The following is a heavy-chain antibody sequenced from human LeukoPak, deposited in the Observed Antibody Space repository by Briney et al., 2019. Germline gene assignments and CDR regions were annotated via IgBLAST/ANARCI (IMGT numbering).Heavy chain of an antibody. Sequence: PSETLSLTCTVSGGSISGYYWSWIRQSPGKRLEWIAYISFTGNTNYNPSLKSRVTISLDTSKTHFSLTLSSLTAADTAVYYCARDDSSGYPYYYYGMDVWGQGTTVTVSS. CDR3: ARDDSSGYPYYYYGMDV. J-gene: IGHJ6*02. CDR2: ISFTGNT. V-gene: IGHV4-59*12. D-gene: IGHD3-22*01. CDR1: GGSISGYY.